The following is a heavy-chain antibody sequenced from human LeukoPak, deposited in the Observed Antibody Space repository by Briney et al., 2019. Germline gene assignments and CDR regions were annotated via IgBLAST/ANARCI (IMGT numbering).Heavy chain of an antibody. CDR3: AKSPRSSESFYYYMDV. D-gene: IGHD1-26*01. CDR1: GFTFSSYG. V-gene: IGHV3-33*06. J-gene: IGHJ6*03. CDR2: IWYDGTNK. Sequence: GGSLRLSCPASGFTFSSYGMQWVRQAPGKGLEWVALIWYDGTNKYYADSVKGRFTISRDNSRNTLYLQMNSLRDEDTGVYYCAKSPRSSESFYYYMDVWGKGTTVTVSS.